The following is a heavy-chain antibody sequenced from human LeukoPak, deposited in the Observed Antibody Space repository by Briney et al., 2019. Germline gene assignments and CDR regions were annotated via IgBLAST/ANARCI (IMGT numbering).Heavy chain of an antibody. CDR3: AIAAGVEGYYYGMDV. J-gene: IGHJ6*02. Sequence: ASVKVSCKASGYTFTGYYMHWVRQAPGQGLEWMGWINPNSGGTNYAQKFQGRVTMTRDTSISTAHMELSRLRSDDTAVYYCAIAAGVEGYYYGMDVWGQGTTVTVSS. CDR1: GYTFTGYY. D-gene: IGHD6-13*01. CDR2: INPNSGGT. V-gene: IGHV1-2*02.